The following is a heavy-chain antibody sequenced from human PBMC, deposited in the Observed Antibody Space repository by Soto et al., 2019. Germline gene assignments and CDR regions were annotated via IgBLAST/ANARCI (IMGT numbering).Heavy chain of an antibody. CDR2: IYYSEST. D-gene: IGHD3-10*01. Sequence: SETLSLACTVSGGSINSGGYYWSWIRQHPGKGLEWIGYIYYSESTYSNPSLKSRVTISADTSKNQFSLRLSSVTAADTAVYYCARAGGMVQRVNDGFDIWGQGNPGHRLL. CDR1: GGSINSGGYY. CDR3: ARAGGMVQRVNDGFDI. V-gene: IGHV4-31*03. J-gene: IGHJ3*02.